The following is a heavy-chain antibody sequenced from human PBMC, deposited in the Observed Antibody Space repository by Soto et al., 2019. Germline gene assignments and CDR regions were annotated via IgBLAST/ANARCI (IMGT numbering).Heavy chain of an antibody. CDR2: ISAYNGKN. CDR3: ARGPPTSCSGGTCYSHYFDY. V-gene: IGHV1-18*01. Sequence: QVQLVQYGAEVKKPGASMKVSCKASGYTLTTYGISWVRQAPGQGLEWMGWISAYNGKNNYAQKFQGRVTMTTDTSTSIAYMELRSLRSDDTAVYYCARGPPTSCSGGTCYSHYFDYWGQGTLVTVSS. D-gene: IGHD2-15*01. J-gene: IGHJ4*02. CDR1: GYTLTTYG.